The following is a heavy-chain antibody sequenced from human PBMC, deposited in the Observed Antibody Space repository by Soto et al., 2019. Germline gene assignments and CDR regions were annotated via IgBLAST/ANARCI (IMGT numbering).Heavy chain of an antibody. CDR2: ISVGGGNT. Sequence: EVQLLESGGGLVQPGGSLRLSCAASGFTFSSYAINWVRQAPGKGLEWVSGISVGGGNTNNADSVKGRFTISRDNSQNTLYLQMNSLRAEDTAVYFCAKRAGVSSGPFDYWGQGTLVTVSS. CDR1: GFTFSSYA. V-gene: IGHV3-23*01. D-gene: IGHD6-19*01. J-gene: IGHJ4*02. CDR3: AKRAGVSSGPFDY.